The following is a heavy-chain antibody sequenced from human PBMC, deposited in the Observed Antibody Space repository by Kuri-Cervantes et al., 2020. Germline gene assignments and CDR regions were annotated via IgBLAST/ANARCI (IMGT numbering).Heavy chain of an antibody. J-gene: IGHJ4*02. V-gene: IGHV3-23*01. CDR2: ISGSGDST. Sequence: GGSLRLSCAASGFTFSSYAMSWVRQAPGKGLEWVSAISGSGDSTYYADSVRGRFTISRDNAKNSLYLQMNSLRAEDTAVYYCARGIGSINWGQGTLVTVSS. CDR1: GFTFSSYA. CDR3: ARGIGSIN. D-gene: IGHD1-14*01.